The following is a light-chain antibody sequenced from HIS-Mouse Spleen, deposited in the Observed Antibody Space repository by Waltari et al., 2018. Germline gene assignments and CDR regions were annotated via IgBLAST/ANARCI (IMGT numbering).Light chain of an antibody. CDR1: SLRSYY. Sequence: SSDLTPDPAVSVALGQTARIPCQGDSLRSYYASWYQQKPGQAPVFVIYGKTNRPSGIPDRFSGTSSGNTASLTITGAQAEDEADYYCNSRDSSGNHWVFGGGTKLTVL. J-gene: IGLJ3*02. CDR2: GKT. V-gene: IGLV3-19*01. CDR3: NSRDSSGNHWV.